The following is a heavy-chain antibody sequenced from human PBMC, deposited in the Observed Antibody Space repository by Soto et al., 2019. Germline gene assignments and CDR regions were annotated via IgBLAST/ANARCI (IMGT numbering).Heavy chain of an antibody. CDR2: IYPGDSDT. D-gene: IGHD3-10*01. V-gene: IGHV5-51*01. J-gene: IGHJ6*01. Sequence: GEALKISCKGSGYSFTSYWIGWVRQMPGKGLEWMGIIYPGDSDTRYSPSFQGQVTISADKSISTAYLQWSSLKASDTAMYYCAILNSITVFRGVISSHGMDVWGQGTTVTVAS. CDR1: GYSFTSYW. CDR3: AILNSITVFRGVISSHGMDV.